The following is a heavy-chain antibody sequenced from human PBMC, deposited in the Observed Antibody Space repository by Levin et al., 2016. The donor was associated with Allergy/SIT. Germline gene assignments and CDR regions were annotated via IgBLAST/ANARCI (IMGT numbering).Heavy chain of an antibody. CDR1: GGSFSGYY. V-gene: IGHV4-34*01. J-gene: IGHJ4*02. Sequence: SETLSLTCAVYGGSFSGYYWSWIRQPPGKGLEWIGEINHSGSTNYNPSLKSRVTISVDTSKNQFSLKLSSVTAADTAVYYCASGGFIVVWGQGTLVTVSS. CDR3: ASGGFIVV. D-gene: IGHD2-2*01. CDR2: INHSGST.